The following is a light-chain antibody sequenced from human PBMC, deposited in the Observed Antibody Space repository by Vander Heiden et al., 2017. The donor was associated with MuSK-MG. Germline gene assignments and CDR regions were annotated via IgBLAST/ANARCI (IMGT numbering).Light chain of an antibody. CDR2: DVS. CDR3: SSYTSSSNVV. J-gene: IGLJ2*01. V-gene: IGLV2-14*01. CDR1: SSDVGGYNY. Sequence: QSALTQPASVSGSPGQSITISCTGTSSDVGGYNYVSWYQQHPGKAPKLMIYDVSNRPSGVSNRFSGSKSGTTASPTISGLQAEDEADYYCSSYTSSSNVVFGGGTKLTVL.